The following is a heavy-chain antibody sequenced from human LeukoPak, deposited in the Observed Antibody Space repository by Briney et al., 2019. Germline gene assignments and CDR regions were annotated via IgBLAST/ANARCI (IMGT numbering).Heavy chain of an antibody. J-gene: IGHJ4*02. CDR2: IKSKTDGETT. CDR3: TTALDLIVVVSAAIV. V-gene: IGHV3-15*01. D-gene: IGHD2-2*01. CDR1: GFTFSNAW. Sequence: GGSLRLSCAASGFTFSNAWMSRVRQAPGKGLEWVGRIKSKTDGETTDYAAPVKGRFTISRDDSKTTLYLQMNSLKTEDTAVYYCTTALDLIVVVSAAIVWGQGTLVTVSS.